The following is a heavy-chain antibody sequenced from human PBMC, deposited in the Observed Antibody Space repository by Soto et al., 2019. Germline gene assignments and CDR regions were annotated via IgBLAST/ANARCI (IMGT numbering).Heavy chain of an antibody. Sequence: KPSETLSLTCTVSGGSISSGDYYWSWIRQPPGKGLEWIGYIYYSGSTYYNPSLKSRVTISVDTSKNQFSLKLSSVTAADTAVYYCAREVPVIVGEFDYWGQGTLVTVSS. J-gene: IGHJ4*02. D-gene: IGHD3-22*01. V-gene: IGHV4-30-4*01. CDR2: IYYSGST. CDR1: GGSISSGDYY. CDR3: AREVPVIVGEFDY.